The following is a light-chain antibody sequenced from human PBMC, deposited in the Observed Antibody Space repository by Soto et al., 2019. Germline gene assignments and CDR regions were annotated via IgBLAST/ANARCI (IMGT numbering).Light chain of an antibody. J-gene: IGLJ3*02. CDR2: DVS. V-gene: IGLV2-14*01. Sequence: QPVLTQPASVSGSPGQSITISCTGTSSDVGGYNYVSWYQQHPGKAPKLMIYDVSNRPSGVSNRFSGSKSGNTASLTISGLQAEDEVDYYCSSYTSSSPVLGGGTKVTVL. CDR1: SSDVGGYNY. CDR3: SSYTSSSPV.